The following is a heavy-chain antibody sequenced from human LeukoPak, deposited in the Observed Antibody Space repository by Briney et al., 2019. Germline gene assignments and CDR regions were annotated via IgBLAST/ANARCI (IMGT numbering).Heavy chain of an antibody. CDR1: GYTFTSYG. D-gene: IGHD6-13*01. J-gene: IGHJ4*02. Sequence: GASVKVSCKASGYTFTSYGISWVRQAPGQGLEWMGWISAYNGNTNYAQKFQGRVTITTDESTSTAYMELSSLRSEDTAVYYCARLQLDQDYWGQGTLVTVSS. CDR3: ARLQLDQDY. V-gene: IGHV1-18*01. CDR2: ISAYNGNT.